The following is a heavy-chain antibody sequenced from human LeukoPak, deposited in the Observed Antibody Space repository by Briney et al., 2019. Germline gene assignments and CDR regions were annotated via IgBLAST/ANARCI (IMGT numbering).Heavy chain of an antibody. Sequence: GGSLRLSCAASGFTFSSYAMSWVRQAPGKGLEWVSAISGSGGSTYYADSVKGRFTISRDNSKNTLYLQMNSLRAEDTAVYYCAKDQGYYYDSSAYLSYFDYWGQGTLVTVSS. D-gene: IGHD3-22*01. CDR1: GFTFSSYA. CDR2: ISGSGGST. J-gene: IGHJ4*02. CDR3: AKDQGYYYDSSAYLSYFDY. V-gene: IGHV3-23*01.